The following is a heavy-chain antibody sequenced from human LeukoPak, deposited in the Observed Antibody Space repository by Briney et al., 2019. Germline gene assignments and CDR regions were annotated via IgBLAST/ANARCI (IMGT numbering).Heavy chain of an antibody. CDR1: GGTFSSYA. CDR2: IIPIFGTA. Sequence: GASVKVSCTASGGTFSSYAISWVRQAPGQGLEWMGGIIPIFGTANYAQKFQGRVTITADESTSTAYMELSSLRSEDTAVYYCARDFPDSSGPHGWFDPWGQGTLVTVSS. J-gene: IGHJ5*02. D-gene: IGHD3-22*01. CDR3: ARDFPDSSGPHGWFDP. V-gene: IGHV1-69*13.